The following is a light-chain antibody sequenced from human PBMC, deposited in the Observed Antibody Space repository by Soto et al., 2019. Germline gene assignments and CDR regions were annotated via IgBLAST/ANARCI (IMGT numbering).Light chain of an antibody. CDR3: QQYGCSIFT. J-gene: IGKJ3*01. CDR2: GAS. V-gene: IGKV3-20*01. Sequence: EIVLTQSPGTLSLSPGDRATLSCRASQSVSSSYLAWYQQKPGPAPRLLIYGASTRAAGIPHRFSGSGSGTDFTLTISRLEPEDFAVYYYQQYGCSIFTFGPGTKVDIK. CDR1: QSVSSSY.